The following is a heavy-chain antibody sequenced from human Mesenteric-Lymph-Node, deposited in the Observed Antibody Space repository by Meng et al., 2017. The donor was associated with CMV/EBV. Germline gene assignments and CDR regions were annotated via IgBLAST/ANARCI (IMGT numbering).Heavy chain of an antibody. J-gene: IGHJ5*02. CDR1: GFTFSSYA. V-gene: IGHV3-23*03. CDR3: AKDGGGSYSAWFDP. D-gene: IGHD1-26*01. CDR2: IYSGGSST. Sequence: GESLKISCAASGFTFSSYAMSWVRQAPGKGLEWVSVIYSGGSSTYYADSVKGRFTISRDNSKNTLYLQMNSLRAEDTAVYYCAKDGGGSYSAWFDPWGQGTLVTV.